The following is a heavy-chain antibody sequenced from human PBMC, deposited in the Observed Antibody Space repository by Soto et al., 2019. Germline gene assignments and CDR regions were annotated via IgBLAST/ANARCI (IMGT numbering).Heavy chain of an antibody. D-gene: IGHD2-21*01. CDR1: GASISSTTSGNW. CDR2: IYHSGST. CDR3: ARMVRDTLVDF. V-gene: IGHV4-4*02. J-gene: IGHJ4*02. Sequence: QVQLQESGPGLVRPSGTLSLTCAVSGASISSTTSGNWWSWVRQPPGKGLEWIGEIYHSGSTNYNPSLKKPVTTSVDKSKNQIYLKLSTVTAADTAVYYCARMVRDTLVDFWGQGTLVTVSS.